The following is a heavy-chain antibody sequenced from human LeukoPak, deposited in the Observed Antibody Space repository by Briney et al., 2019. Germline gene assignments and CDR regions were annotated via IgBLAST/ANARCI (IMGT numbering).Heavy chain of an antibody. CDR1: GFTFSTYE. Sequence: GGSLRLSCAASGFTFSTYELNWVPQAPGKGLEWVSYISSSAGVIYYADSVKGRFTISRDNAKNSLYLQMNSLRAEDTAVYYCARGGGGARSFDIWGRGTMVTVSS. CDR2: ISSSAGVI. CDR3: ARGGGGARSFDI. D-gene: IGHD1-26*01. V-gene: IGHV3-48*03. J-gene: IGHJ3*02.